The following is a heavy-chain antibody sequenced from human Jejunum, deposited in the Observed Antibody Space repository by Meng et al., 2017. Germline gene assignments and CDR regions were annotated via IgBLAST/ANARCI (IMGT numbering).Heavy chain of an antibody. CDR3: ARDLTYGFLE. D-gene: IGHD3-3*01. J-gene: IGHJ4*02. Sequence: QVQLGQSGFDLKKPGASVKVSCKASGYTFTSQAMNWVRQAPGQGLEWMGWINTNTGNPRYAQGFTGRFVFSVDTSVSTAYLQITSLKAEDTAVYFCARDLTYGFLEWGQGTLVTVSS. V-gene: IGHV7-4-1*02. CDR2: INTNTGNP. CDR1: GYTFTSQA.